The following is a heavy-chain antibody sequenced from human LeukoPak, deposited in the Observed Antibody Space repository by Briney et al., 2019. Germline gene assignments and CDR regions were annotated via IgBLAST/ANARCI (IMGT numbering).Heavy chain of an antibody. J-gene: IGHJ4*02. CDR1: GFTVSTNY. D-gene: IGHD5-12*01. Sequence: GGSLRLSCAVSGFTVSTNYMNWVRQAPGKGLEWVSVIYSDGDIYYANSVRDRFTISRDNSKNTLYLQMNSLRVEDSAVYYCARRQFGGYIGYGIDYWGQGTLVTVSS. V-gene: IGHV3-66*01. CDR2: IYSDGDI. CDR3: ARRQFGGYIGYGIDY.